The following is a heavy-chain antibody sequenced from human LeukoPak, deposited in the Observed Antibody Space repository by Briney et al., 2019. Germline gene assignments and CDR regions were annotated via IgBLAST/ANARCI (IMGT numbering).Heavy chain of an antibody. CDR1: GFTFSSYS. V-gene: IGHV3-21*01. D-gene: IGHD1-26*01. J-gene: IGHJ4*02. Sequence: GGSLRLSCAASGFTFSSYSMNWVRQAPGKGLEWVSSISSSSSYIYYADSVRGRFTISRDNAKNSLYLQMNSLRAEDTAVYYCARYFGEGGSLDYWGQGTLVTVSS. CDR2: ISSSSSYI. CDR3: ARYFGEGGSLDY.